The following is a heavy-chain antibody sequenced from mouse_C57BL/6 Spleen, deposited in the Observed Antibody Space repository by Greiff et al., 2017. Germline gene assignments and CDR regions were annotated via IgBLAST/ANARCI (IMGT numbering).Heavy chain of an antibody. J-gene: IGHJ1*03. CDR1: GYTFTSYG. D-gene: IGHD1-1*01. CDR3: ARREGYYYGSSYGGFDV. Sequence: QVQLQQSGAELARPGASVKLSCKASGYTFTSYGISWVKQRTGQGLEWIGEIYPRSGNTYYNEKFKGKATLTADKSSSTAYMELRSRTSEDSAVYFCARREGYYYGSSYGGFDVWGTGTTVTVSS. CDR2: IYPRSGNT. V-gene: IGHV1-81*01.